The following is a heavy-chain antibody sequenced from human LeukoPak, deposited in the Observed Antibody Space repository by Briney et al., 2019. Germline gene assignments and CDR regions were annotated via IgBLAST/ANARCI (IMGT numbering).Heavy chain of an antibody. J-gene: IGHJ4*02. CDR3: ARRYEGSGYAYDY. D-gene: IGHD3-22*01. Sequence: PSGTLSLTCAVYGGSFSGYYWSWIRQPPGKGLEWIGGFHFSGAINYNPSLKSRVTIFVDTSKKQISLKLNSVTAADTAVYYCARRYEGSGYAYDYWGQGILVTVSS. CDR2: FHFSGAI. CDR1: GGSFSGYY. V-gene: IGHV4-34*01.